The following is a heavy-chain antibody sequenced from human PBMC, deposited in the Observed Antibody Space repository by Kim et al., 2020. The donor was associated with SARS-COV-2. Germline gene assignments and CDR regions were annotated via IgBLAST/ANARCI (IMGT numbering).Heavy chain of an antibody. CDR3: TNGGGGTNYHYFDY. J-gene: IGHJ4*02. V-gene: IGHV3-23*01. CDR2: MSGMSGSGATT. D-gene: IGHD3-10*01. CDR1: GFAFSNYA. Sequence: GGSLRLSCAASGFAFSNYAMSWVRQAPGKGLEWVSGMSGMSGSGATTYYADSGKGRFTVSRDNSKNTLFLQMNSLRAEDTAMYYCTNGGGGTNYHYFDYWGQGTLVTVSS.